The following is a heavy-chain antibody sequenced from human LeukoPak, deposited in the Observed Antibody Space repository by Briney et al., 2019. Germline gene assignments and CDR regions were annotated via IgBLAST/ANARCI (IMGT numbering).Heavy chain of an antibody. V-gene: IGHV3-49*04. D-gene: IGHD3-22*01. Sequence: PGGSLRLSCTASGFTFGDYAMSWVRQAPGKGLEWVGFIRSKAYGGTTEYAASVKGRFTISRDDSKSIAYLQMNSLKTEDTAVYYCARDSHYYDSSGYPIWGQGTMVTVSS. CDR1: GFTFGDYA. CDR3: ARDSHYYDSSGYPI. J-gene: IGHJ3*02. CDR2: IRSKAYGGTT.